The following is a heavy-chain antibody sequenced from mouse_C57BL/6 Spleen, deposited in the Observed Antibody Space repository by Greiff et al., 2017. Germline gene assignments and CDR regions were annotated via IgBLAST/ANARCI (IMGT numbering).Heavy chain of an antibody. D-gene: IGHD3-1*01. CDR1: GYAFSSSW. J-gene: IGHJ3*01. CDR3: ASGLIYSGAY. V-gene: IGHV1-82*01. CDR2: IYPGDGDT. Sequence: VQRVESGPELVKPGASVKISCKASGYAFSSSWMNWVKQRPGKGLEWIGRIYPGDGDTNYNGKFKGKATLTADKSSSTAYMQLSSLTSEDSAVYFCASGLIYSGAYWGQGTLVTVSA.